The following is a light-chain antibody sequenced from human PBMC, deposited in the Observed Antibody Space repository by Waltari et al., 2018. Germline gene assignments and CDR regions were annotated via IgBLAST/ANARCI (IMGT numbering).Light chain of an antibody. CDR2: GAS. J-gene: IGKJ2*01. CDR3: QQYSEWPYT. Sequence: EIVMTQSPATLSVSPGERATLSCRASQSISSHLAWYQHKPGQPARLLVYGASTRATGFPARFSGSGSGTEFTLTISSLQSEDFAVYYCQQYSEWPYTFGQGTKLEIK. CDR1: QSISSH. V-gene: IGKV3-15*01.